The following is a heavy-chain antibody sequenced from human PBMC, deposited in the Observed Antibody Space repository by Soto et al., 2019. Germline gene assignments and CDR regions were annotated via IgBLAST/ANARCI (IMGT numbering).Heavy chain of an antibody. CDR3: AADPEGGPYYGMDV. D-gene: IGHD3-16*01. CDR1: GFTFTSSA. J-gene: IGHJ6*02. Sequence: QMQLVQSGPEVKKPGTSVKVSCKASGFTFTSSAVQWVRQARGQRLEWIGWIVVGSGNTNYAQKFQERVTITRDMSTSTAYMELSSLRSEDTAVYYCAADPEGGPYYGMDVWGQGTTVTVSS. V-gene: IGHV1-58*01. CDR2: IVVGSGNT.